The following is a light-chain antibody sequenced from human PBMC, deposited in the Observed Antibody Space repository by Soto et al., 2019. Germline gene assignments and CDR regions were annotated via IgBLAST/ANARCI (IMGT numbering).Light chain of an antibody. J-gene: IGLJ1*01. V-gene: IGLV2-23*01. CDR2: EGS. Sequence: QSALTQPPSASGSPGQSVTIPCTGTSSDVGGYNYVSWYQQHPGKAPKVMIYEGSKRPSGVSNRFSGSKSGNTASLTISGLQAEDEADYYCCSYAGSSAYVFGTGTKLTVL. CDR1: SSDVGGYNY. CDR3: CSYAGSSAYV.